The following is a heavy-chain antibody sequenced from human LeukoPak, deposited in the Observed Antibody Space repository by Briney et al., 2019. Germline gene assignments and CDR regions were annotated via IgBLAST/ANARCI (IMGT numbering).Heavy chain of an antibody. CDR1: GGSISSYY. V-gene: IGHV4-59*01. D-gene: IGHD3-22*01. Sequence: PSETLSLTCTVSGGSISSYYWSWIRQPPGKGLEWIGYIYYSGSTNYNPSLKSRVTISVDTSKNQFSLKLSSVTAADTAVYYCARGRREYYYDSSDYNYFDYWGQGTLVTVSS. CDR3: ARGRREYYYDSSDYNYFDY. J-gene: IGHJ4*02. CDR2: IYYSGST.